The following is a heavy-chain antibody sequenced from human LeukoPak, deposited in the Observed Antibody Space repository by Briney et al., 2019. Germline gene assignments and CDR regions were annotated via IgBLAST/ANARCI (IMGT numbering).Heavy chain of an antibody. D-gene: IGHD2-2*01. V-gene: IGHV1-2*06. CDR2: INPNSGGT. CDR1: GYTFTGYY. J-gene: IGHJ4*02. Sequence: ASVEVSCKASGYTFTGYYMHWVRQAPGQGLEWMGRINPNSGGTNYAQKFQGRVTMTRDTSISTAYMELSRLRSDDTAVYYCARDGLIVVVPAAMPGDYWGQGTLVTVSS. CDR3: ARDGLIVVVPAAMPGDY.